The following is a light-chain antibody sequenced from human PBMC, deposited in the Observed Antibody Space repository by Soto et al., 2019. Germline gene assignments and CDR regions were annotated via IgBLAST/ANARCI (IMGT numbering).Light chain of an antibody. CDR2: YVS. J-gene: IGLJ2*01. CDR1: SSDVGGYNY. CDR3: CSYAGSFVV. Sequence: QSALTQPRSVSGSHGQSVTISCTGTSSDVGGYNYVSWYQQHPGKAPKLMIYYVSKRPSGVPDRFSGSKSGNTASLTISGLQAEDEADYYCCSYAGSFVVFGGGNQLTVL. V-gene: IGLV2-11*01.